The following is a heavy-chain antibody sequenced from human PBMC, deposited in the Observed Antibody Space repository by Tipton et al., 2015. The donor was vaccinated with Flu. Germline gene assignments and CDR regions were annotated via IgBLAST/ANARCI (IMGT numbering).Heavy chain of an antibody. J-gene: IGHJ4*02. CDR1: GFTFSDYW. V-gene: IGHV3-7*01. D-gene: IGHD2-15*01. CDR3: AREIGGGGCY. Sequence: GSLRLSCSASGFTFSDYWMHWVRQAPGKGLEWVANMKQDGSQIYYLDSVKGRFTISRDNAKNSLYLQMTSLRVEDTAVYYCAREIGGGGCYWGQGTLVTVSS. CDR2: MKQDGSQI.